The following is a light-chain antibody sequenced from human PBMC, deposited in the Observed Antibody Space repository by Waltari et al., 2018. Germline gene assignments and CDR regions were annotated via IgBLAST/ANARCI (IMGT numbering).Light chain of an antibody. J-gene: IGLJ2*01. V-gene: IGLV2-14*01. CDR2: EVS. Sequence: QSALTQPASVSGSPGQSITISCTGTNSDVGDYNYVSWYQQHPGKAPKLMIYEVSKRPSGVSTRCSGSKSGNTASLTISGLQAEDEADYYCSSYTSSSDLVVFGGGTKVTVL. CDR3: SSYTSSSDLVV. CDR1: NSDVGDYNY.